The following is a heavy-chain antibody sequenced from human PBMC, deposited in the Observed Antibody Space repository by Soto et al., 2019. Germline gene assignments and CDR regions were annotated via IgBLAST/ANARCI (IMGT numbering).Heavy chain of an antibody. Sequence: SETLSLTCTVSGGSISSSSYYWGWMRQPPGKGLEWIGSIYYSGSTNYNPSLKSRVTISVDTSKNQFSLKLSSVTAADTAVYYCARGTPYYYDSSEPRWFDPWGQGTLVTSPQ. V-gene: IGHV4-39*07. CDR2: IYYSGST. CDR3: ARGTPYYYDSSEPRWFDP. CDR1: GGSISSSSYY. J-gene: IGHJ5*02. D-gene: IGHD3-22*01.